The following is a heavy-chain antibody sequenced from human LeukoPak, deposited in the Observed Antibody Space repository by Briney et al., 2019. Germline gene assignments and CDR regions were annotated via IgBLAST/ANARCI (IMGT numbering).Heavy chain of an antibody. V-gene: IGHV4-59*12. CDR1: GGSFSSYY. J-gene: IGHJ5*02. D-gene: IGHD3-3*01. CDR2: IYYSGTT. CDR3: ARVRYRVFGVVLLRWFDP. Sequence: SETLSLTCAVYGGSFSSYYWSWIRQPPGKGLEWIGYIYYSGTTNYNPSLKSRVTISVDTSKNQFSLKLSSVTAADTAVYYCARVRYRVFGVVLLRWFDPWGQGTLVTVSS.